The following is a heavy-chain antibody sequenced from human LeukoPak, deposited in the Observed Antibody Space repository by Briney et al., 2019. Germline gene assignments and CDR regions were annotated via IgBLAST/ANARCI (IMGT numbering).Heavy chain of an antibody. CDR3: ARGKYDSSGYPLLGFDY. CDR2: ITSSSTYI. V-gene: IGHV3-21*01. J-gene: IGHJ4*02. Sequence: GGSLRLSCAASGFTFSSYSMNWVRQAPGKGLEWVSSITSSSTYIYYADSVKGRFTISRDNAKNSLYVQMNSLRAEDTAVYYCARGKYDSSGYPLLGFDYWGQGTLVTVSS. CDR1: GFTFSSYS. D-gene: IGHD3-22*01.